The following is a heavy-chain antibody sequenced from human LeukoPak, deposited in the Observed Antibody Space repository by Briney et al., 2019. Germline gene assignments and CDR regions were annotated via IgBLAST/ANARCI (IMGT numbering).Heavy chain of an antibody. CDR2: IYYSGDS. CDR1: GGSINSDSFY. J-gene: IGHJ4*02. D-gene: IGHD2-2*01. Sequence: SETLSLTCTVSGGSINSDSFYWGWVRQPPGKGLDWIGYIYYSGDSYYNPSLKSRVPVSVDTSKTQFSLKLRSVTAADTAVYYCARGRPESAYFDYWGRGTLVTVPS. CDR3: ARGRPESAYFDY. V-gene: IGHV4-39*01.